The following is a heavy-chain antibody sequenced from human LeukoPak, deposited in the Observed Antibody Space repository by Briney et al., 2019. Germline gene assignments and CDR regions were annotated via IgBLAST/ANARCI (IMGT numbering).Heavy chain of an antibody. CDR2: ISGSGDST. CDR3: ARDSGYSSLFDY. V-gene: IGHV3-23*01. J-gene: IGHJ4*02. D-gene: IGHD6-13*01. Sequence: GGSLRLSCAVSGFTFSSNAMSWVRQAPGKGLEWVSAISGSGDSTYYADSVKGRFTISRDNAKNTLYLQMNSLRAEDTAVYYCARDSGYSSLFDYWGQGTLVTVSS. CDR1: GFTFSSNA.